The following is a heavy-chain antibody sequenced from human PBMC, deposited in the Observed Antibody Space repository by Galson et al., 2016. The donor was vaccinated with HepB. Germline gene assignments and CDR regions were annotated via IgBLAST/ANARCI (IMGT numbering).Heavy chain of an antibody. V-gene: IGHV1-18*01. CDR2: ISAYNVNT. Sequence: SVKVSCKASGYTFTSYGVDWVRQAPGQGLEWMGWISAYNVNTNAAQKLQGRVSLTTDTSTSTAYMELRHLRSDDTALYYCARSGVAASETFDHWGQGTMVTVPS. CDR3: ARSGVAASETFDH. CDR1: GYTFTSYG. J-gene: IGHJ3*01. D-gene: IGHD6-19*01.